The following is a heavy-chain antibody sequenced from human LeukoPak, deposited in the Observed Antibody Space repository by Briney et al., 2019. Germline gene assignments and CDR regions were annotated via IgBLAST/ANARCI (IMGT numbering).Heavy chain of an antibody. CDR2: IIPIFGTA. V-gene: IGHV1-69*15. Sequence: ASVKASCKASGGTFSSYAISWVRQAPGQGLEWMGRIIPIFGTANYAQKFQGRVTITADESTSTAYMELSSLRSEDTAVYYCAREGYCSSTSCSLGYWGQGTLVTVSS. CDR3: AREGYCSSTSCSLGY. CDR1: GGTFSSYA. J-gene: IGHJ4*02. D-gene: IGHD2-2*01.